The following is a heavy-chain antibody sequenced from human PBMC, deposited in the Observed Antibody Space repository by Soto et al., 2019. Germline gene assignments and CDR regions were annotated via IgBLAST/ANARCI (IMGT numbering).Heavy chain of an antibody. J-gene: IGHJ5*02. D-gene: IGHD2-21*02. CDR3: AKNSAYGGNSLPLS. V-gene: IGHV3-23*01. CDR1: GFTFSTYA. CDR2: ISGSGGST. Sequence: EVQLLESGGGLVQPGGSLRLSCAASGFTFSTYAMSWVRQAPGKGLEWVSAISGSGGSTYYADSVKGRFTISRDNSKNTLYLQMNRLRAEDTAVYYCAKNSAYGGNSLPLSWGQGTLVTVSS.